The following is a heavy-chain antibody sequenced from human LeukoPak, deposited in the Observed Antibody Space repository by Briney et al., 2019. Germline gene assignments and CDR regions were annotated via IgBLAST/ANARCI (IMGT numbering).Heavy chain of an antibody. Sequence: GGSLRLSCAAPGFSFSNYWMSWVRQAPGKGLEWVANIKEDGSEKYYVDSVKGRFTISRDNAKNSLYLQMSSLRAEDTAVYYCARTIRGYWGQGTLVTVSS. V-gene: IGHV3-7*01. J-gene: IGHJ4*02. CDR2: IKEDGSEK. CDR3: ARTIRGY. CDR1: GFSFSNYW. D-gene: IGHD3-10*01.